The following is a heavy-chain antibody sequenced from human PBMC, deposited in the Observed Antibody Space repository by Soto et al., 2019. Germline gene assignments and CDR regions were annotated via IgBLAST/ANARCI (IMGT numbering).Heavy chain of an antibody. CDR1: VDSVSSNTAA. CDR3: ARGVAGSGFDY. D-gene: IGHD6-19*01. V-gene: IGHV6-1*01. J-gene: IGHJ4*02. Sequence: PSPTLSLTCAISVDSVSSNTAAWNCIRSSPSRGLEWLGRTYYRSNWRHDYAVSVRSRITVSPDASKNHFSLQLNSVTPDDTAVYYCARGVAGSGFDYWGQGTLVTVSS. CDR2: TYYRSNWRH.